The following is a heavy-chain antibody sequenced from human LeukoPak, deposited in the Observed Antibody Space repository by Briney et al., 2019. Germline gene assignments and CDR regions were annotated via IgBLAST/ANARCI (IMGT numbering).Heavy chain of an antibody. D-gene: IGHD3-22*01. J-gene: IGHJ4*02. CDR1: GGSISSYY. Sequence: SETLSLTCTVSGGSISSYYWSWIRQPAGKGLKWIGRIYTSGSTNYNPSLKSRVTMSVDTSKNQFSLKLSSVTAADTAVYYCARDKRSSSTYYYDSSGFDYWGQGTLVTVSS. CDR2: IYTSGST. CDR3: ARDKRSSSTYYYDSSGFDY. V-gene: IGHV4-4*07.